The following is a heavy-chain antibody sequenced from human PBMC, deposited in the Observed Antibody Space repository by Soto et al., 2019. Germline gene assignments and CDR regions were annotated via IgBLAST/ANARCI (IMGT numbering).Heavy chain of an antibody. J-gene: IGHJ4*02. Sequence: QLQLQESGPGLVKPSETLSLTCTVSGGSISSSSYYWGWIRQPPGKGLEWIGSIYYSGSTYYNPSLKSRATTSVDTSRHQFSLKLSSVTAADTAVYYCARQVLWELGYPVYYFDYWGQGTLVTVSS. CDR1: GGSISSSSYY. V-gene: IGHV4-39*01. CDR3: ARQVLWELGYPVYYFDY. D-gene: IGHD1-26*01. CDR2: IYYSGST.